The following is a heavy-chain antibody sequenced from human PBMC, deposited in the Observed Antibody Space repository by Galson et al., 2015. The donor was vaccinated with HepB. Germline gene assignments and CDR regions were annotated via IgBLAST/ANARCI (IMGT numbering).Heavy chain of an antibody. V-gene: IGHV3-23*01. CDR2: ISDDGAST. J-gene: IGHJ6*02. D-gene: IGHD3-3*01. CDR3: ASLTLFGAFDP. CDR1: GFTFSSYA. Sequence: SLRLSCATSGFTFSSYAMNWVRQAPGKGLEWVSTISDDGASTYYADSVKDRFTVSRHNSKDTLYLQMNSLGVEDTAIYYCASLTLFGAFDPWGQGTTVTASS.